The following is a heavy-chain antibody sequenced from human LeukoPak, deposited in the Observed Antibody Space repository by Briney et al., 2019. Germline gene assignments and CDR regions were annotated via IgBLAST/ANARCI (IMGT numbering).Heavy chain of an antibody. CDR3: ARDLHITMRPYFDY. CDR2: ISSSGSTI. Sequence: GGSLRLSCAASGFTFSSYEMNWVRQAPGKGLEWVSYISSSGSTIYYADSVKGRFTISRDNAKNSLYLQMNSLRAEDTAVYYCARDLHITMRPYFDYWGQGTLVTVSS. CDR1: GFTFSSYE. J-gene: IGHJ4*02. V-gene: IGHV3-48*03. D-gene: IGHD3-22*01.